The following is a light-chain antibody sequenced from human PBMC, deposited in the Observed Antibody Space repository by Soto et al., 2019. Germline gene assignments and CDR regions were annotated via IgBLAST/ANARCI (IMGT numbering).Light chain of an antibody. J-gene: IGLJ1*01. CDR3: SSYTSSSTL. CDR1: KTDAGGYNY. Sequence: SVLTQPASVSGAPGQSVTISFPGNKTDAGGYNYVSWYQQHPGKPPKLMIYDVSNRPSGVSNRFSGSKSGNMASLTISGLQAEDEADYYCSSYTSSSTLFGTGTKVTVL. V-gene: IGLV2-14*01. CDR2: DVS.